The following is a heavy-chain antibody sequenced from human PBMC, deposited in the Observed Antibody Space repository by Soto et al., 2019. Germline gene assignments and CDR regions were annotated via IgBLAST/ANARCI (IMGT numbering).Heavy chain of an antibody. CDR2: IYYSGST. CDR3: ARVPVVVATIYLDY. V-gene: IGHV4-30-4*01. Sequence: QVQLQESGPGPVKPSQTLSLTCTVSGGSINSGHYYWSWIRQPPGKGLEWIGNIYYSGSTYYNPSLKSRVTISIDTSKNQFSLKLSSVTAADTAVYYCARVPVVVATIYLDYWGQGTLVTVSS. D-gene: IGHD2-15*01. CDR1: GGSINSGHYY. J-gene: IGHJ4*02.